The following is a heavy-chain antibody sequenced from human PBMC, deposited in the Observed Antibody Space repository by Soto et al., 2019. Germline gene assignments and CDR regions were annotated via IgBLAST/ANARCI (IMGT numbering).Heavy chain of an antibody. D-gene: IGHD3-3*01. V-gene: IGHV4-59*01. Sequence: PSETLSLTCSVSGPSITSYYWSWIRRPPGKGLEWIGYMIYRGTANYNPSLKSRVTISVVTSKNQFSLNLSSVSTADTAMYFCARYDFVAYYFDLWGPGTLVTVSS. CDR2: MIYRGTA. CDR1: GPSITSYY. J-gene: IGHJ4*02. CDR3: ARYDFVAYYFDL.